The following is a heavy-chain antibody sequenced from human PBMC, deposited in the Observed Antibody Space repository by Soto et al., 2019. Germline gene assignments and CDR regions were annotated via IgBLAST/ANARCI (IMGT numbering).Heavy chain of an antibody. V-gene: IGHV4-34*01. D-gene: IGHD6-19*01. CDR1: GGSFSGYY. Sequence: QVQLQQWGAGLLKPSETLSLTCAVYGGSFSGYYWSWIRQPPGKGLEWIGEINHSGSTNYNPSLKSRVTISVDTSKNQFSLKLSSVTAADTAVYYCARSGGWYKVIDYWGQGTLVTVSS. J-gene: IGHJ4*02. CDR3: ARSGGWYKVIDY. CDR2: INHSGST.